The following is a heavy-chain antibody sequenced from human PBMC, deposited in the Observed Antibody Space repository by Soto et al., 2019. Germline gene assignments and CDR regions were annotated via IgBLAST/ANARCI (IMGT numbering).Heavy chain of an antibody. CDR2: MNPNSGNT. D-gene: IGHD3-3*01. J-gene: IGHJ6*02. V-gene: IGHV1-8*01. CDR1: GYTFTSYD. Sequence: ASVKVSCKASGYTFTSYDINWVRQATGQGLEWMGWMNPNSGNTGYAQKFQGRVTMTRNTSISTAYMELSSLRSEDTAVYYCARGHYDFWSGYYGHLYYYYGMDVWGQGTTVTVSS. CDR3: ARGHYDFWSGYYGHLYYYYGMDV.